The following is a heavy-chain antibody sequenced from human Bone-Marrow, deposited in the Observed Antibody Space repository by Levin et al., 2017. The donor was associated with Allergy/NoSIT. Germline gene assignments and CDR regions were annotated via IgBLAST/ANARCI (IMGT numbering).Heavy chain of an antibody. CDR2: TYYRTKWYS. V-gene: IGHV6-1*01. Sequence: KPSETLSLTCDISGDTVSSDSAAWNWIRVSPSRGLEWLGRTYYRTKWYSDYAVSVRGRITITPDTSKNQLSLVLNYVTPDDSAVYYCARDVTRMLDFWGQGTQVTVSS. CDR1: GDTVSSDSAA. J-gene: IGHJ4*02. CDR3: ARDVTRMLDF.